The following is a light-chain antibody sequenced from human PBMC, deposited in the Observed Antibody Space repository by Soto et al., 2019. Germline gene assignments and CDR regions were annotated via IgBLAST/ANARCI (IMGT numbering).Light chain of an antibody. CDR2: GAS. J-gene: IGKJ1*01. CDR1: QSVSSSY. Sequence: EIFLTQSPGPLSLSPGERATLSFIAIQSVSSSYLAWYQQKPGQAPRLLIYGASSRATGIPDRFSGSGSGTDFTLTISRLEPEDFAVYYCQQYGSSPPWTFGQGTKVDI. CDR3: QQYGSSPPWT. V-gene: IGKV3-20*01.